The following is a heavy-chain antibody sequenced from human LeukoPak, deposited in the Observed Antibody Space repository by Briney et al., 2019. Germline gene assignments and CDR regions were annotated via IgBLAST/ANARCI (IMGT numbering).Heavy chain of an antibody. CDR3: ARDTGDYPYYFDY. J-gene: IGHJ4*02. CDR2: MHFSGAT. V-gene: IGHV4-59*01. CDR1: GDSIGRYF. Sequence: SETLSLTCTVSGDSIGRYFWSWIRQSPTKGVEWLRYMHFSGATNYNPSLKSRVTISVDTSKKEFSLKLTSVTAADTAVYFCARDTGDYPYYFDYWGQGILVTVSS. D-gene: IGHD3-9*01.